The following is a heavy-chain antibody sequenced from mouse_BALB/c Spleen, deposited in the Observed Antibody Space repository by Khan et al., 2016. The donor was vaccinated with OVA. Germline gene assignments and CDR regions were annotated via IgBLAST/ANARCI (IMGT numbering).Heavy chain of an antibody. J-gene: IGHJ4*01. CDR3: IRSVYYAYAYAMDY. Sequence: EVQLVESGPGLVKPSQSLSLTCTVTGYSIASDFVWNWVRQFPGNKLEWMGNISFSGSTSYDPSLKSRLSITRDSSKNQFFLQLSSVTTEDTATYFCIRSVYYAYAYAMDYWGQGTSVTVSS. V-gene: IGHV3-2*02. D-gene: IGHD2-2*01. CDR2: ISFSGST. CDR1: GYSIASDFV.